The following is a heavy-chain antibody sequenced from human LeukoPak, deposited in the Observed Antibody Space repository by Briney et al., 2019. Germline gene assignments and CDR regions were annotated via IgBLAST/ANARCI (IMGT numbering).Heavy chain of an antibody. CDR1: GFTFSSYS. CDR2: ISSSSSYI. Sequence: GGSLRLSCAASGFTFSSYSMNWVRQAPGKGLEWVSSISSSSSYIYYADSVKGRFTISRDNAKNSLYLQMNSLRAEDTAVYYCARFSLQHLSRDGYNPLNWFDPWGQGTLVTVSS. D-gene: IGHD5-24*01. V-gene: IGHV3-21*01. CDR3: ARFSLQHLSRDGYNPLNWFDP. J-gene: IGHJ5*02.